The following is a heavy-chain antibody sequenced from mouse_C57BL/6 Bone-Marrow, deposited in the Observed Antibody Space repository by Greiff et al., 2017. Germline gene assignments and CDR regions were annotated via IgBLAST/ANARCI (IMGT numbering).Heavy chain of an antibody. Sequence: EVNVVESGAELVRPGASVKLSCTASGFNIKDYYMHWVKQRPEQGLEWIGRIDPEDGDTEYAPKFQGKATMTADTSSNTAYLQLSSLTSEDTAVYYCTTPYYYGSSYGSYWGQGTLVTVSA. V-gene: IGHV14-1*01. CDR3: TTPYYYGSSYGSY. CDR1: GFNIKDYY. CDR2: IDPEDGDT. D-gene: IGHD1-1*01. J-gene: IGHJ3*01.